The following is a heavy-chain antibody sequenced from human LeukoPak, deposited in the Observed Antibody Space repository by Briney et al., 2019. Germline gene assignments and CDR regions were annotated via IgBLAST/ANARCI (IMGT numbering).Heavy chain of an antibody. D-gene: IGHD5-18*01. CDR2: VIGSGGRT. J-gene: IGHJ4*02. CDR1: GFTFSSYS. CDR3: AKTQDTSMIYGYFDY. V-gene: IGHV3-23*01. Sequence: PGGSLILSCAASGFTFSSYSMSWVRQAPGKGPEWLAAVIGSGGRTSYADSVKGRFTISRDNSKNTLYLEMNSLSAEDTALYVCAKTQDTSMIYGYFDYWGQGTLVTVSS.